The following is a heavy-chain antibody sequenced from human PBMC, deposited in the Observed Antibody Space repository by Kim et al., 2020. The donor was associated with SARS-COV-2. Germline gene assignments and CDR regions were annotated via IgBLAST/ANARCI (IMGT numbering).Heavy chain of an antibody. D-gene: IGHD3-10*01. Sequence: GGSLRLSCATSGFTFSNYGMHWVRQAQGTGLEWVAVIWFDGSNKYYADSVKGRFTISRDNSKNMLYLQMNSLRAEDTAVYYCARSLHGSGSYFDPTDYWGQGTLVTVSS. CDR2: IWFDGSNK. CDR1: GFTFSNYG. V-gene: IGHV3-33*01. J-gene: IGHJ4*02. CDR3: ARSLHGSGSYFDPTDY.